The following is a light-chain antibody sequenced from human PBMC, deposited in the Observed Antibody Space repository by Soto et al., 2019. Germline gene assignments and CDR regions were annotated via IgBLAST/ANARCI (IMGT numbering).Light chain of an antibody. J-gene: IGKJ2*01. V-gene: IGKV4-1*01. CDR1: QSVLYSSNNKNY. CDR3: QQYFNTPRT. CDR2: WAS. Sequence: DIVMTQSPDSLAVSLGERATINCKTSQSVLYSSNNKNYLTWYQQKPGQPPKLLISWASTRESGVPDRFSGSGSGTEFTLTIISLQAEDVAIYYCQQYFNTPRTFGQGTRLEIK.